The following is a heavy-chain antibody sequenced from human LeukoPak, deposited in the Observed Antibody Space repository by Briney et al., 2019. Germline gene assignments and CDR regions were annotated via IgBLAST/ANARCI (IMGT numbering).Heavy chain of an antibody. CDR2: ISYDGSNK. CDR3: AKKSEAYCGGDCLGGAFDY. V-gene: IGHV3-30*18. D-gene: IGHD2-21*02. J-gene: IGHJ4*02. CDR1: GFTFSSYG. Sequence: GGSLRLSCAASGFTFSSYGIHWVRQAPGKGLEWVAVISYDGSNKYYADSVKGRFTISRDNSKNTLYLQMNSLRAEDTAVYYCAKKSEAYCGGDCLGGAFDYWGQGTLVTVSS.